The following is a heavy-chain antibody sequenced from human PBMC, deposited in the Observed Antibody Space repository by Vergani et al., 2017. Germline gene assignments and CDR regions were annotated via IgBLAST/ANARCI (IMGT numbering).Heavy chain of an antibody. Sequence: EVQLVQSGAEVKKPGESLKISCKGSGYSFNSYWIGWVRQMPGKGLEWMGIIYPGDSDTRYSPSCQGQVTSSADKSISTAYLQWSSLKASDTAMYYCARPSTYYEFWSGPDAVDIWGQGTMVTVSS. CDR3: ARPSTYYEFWSGPDAVDI. CDR2: IYPGDSDT. J-gene: IGHJ3*02. D-gene: IGHD3-3*01. V-gene: IGHV5-51*01. CDR1: GYSFNSYW.